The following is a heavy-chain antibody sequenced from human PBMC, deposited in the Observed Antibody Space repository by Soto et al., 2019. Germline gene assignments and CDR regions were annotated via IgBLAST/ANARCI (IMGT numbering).Heavy chain of an antibody. CDR1: GDSISSYY. V-gene: IGHV4-59*01. D-gene: IGHD6-13*01. CDR3: ALRSRAVVPDY. CDR2: LYYGRSA. Sequence: QVQLQESGPGLVKPSETLSLTCAVSGDSISSYYCMWIRQPPGKGLESIGYLYYGRSANYNPSLRSRVSLAVYTSTNQCDMTLISMTAAATAVYYCALRSRAVVPDYWGQGTLVTVSS. J-gene: IGHJ4*02.